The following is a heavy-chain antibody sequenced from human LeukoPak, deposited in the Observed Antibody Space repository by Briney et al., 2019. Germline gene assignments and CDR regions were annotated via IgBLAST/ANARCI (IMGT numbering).Heavy chain of an antibody. CDR1: EFTFSSYS. CDR3: TGSGSNYY. CDR2: ISSSSSYI. V-gene: IGHV3-21*01. D-gene: IGHD3-10*01. J-gene: IGHJ4*02. Sequence: GGSLRLSCAASEFTFSSYSMNWVRQAPGKGLEWVSSISSSSSYIYYADSVKGRFTISRDNAKNSLYLQMNSLRAEGTAVYYCTGSGSNYYWGQGTLVTVSS.